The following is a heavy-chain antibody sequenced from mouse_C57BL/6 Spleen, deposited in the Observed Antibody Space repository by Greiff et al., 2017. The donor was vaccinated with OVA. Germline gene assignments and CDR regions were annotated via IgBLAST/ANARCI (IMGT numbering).Heavy chain of an antibody. CDR2: IYPSDSET. Sequence: VQLQQPGAELVRPGSSVKLSCKASGYTFTSYWMDWVKQRPGQGLEWIGNIYPSDSETHYNQKFKDKATLTVDKSSSTAYMQLSSLTSEDSAVYYCAREGWDGSFDYWGQGTTLTVSS. V-gene: IGHV1-61*01. J-gene: IGHJ2*01. CDR3: AREGWDGSFDY. D-gene: IGHD3-3*01. CDR1: GYTFTSYW.